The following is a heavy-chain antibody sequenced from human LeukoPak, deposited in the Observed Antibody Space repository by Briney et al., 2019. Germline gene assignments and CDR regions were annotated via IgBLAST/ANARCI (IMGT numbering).Heavy chain of an antibody. CDR2: ISYDGSNK. J-gene: IGHJ4*02. CDR3: AKDIGQRWLQLDY. CDR1: GFTFSSYG. V-gene: IGHV3-30*18. D-gene: IGHD5-24*01. Sequence: GRSLRLSCAASGFTFSSYGMHWVRQAPGKGLEWVAVISYDGSNKYYADSVKGRFTISRDNSKNTLYLQMNSLRAEDTAVYYCAKDIGQRWLQLDYWGQGTLVTVSS.